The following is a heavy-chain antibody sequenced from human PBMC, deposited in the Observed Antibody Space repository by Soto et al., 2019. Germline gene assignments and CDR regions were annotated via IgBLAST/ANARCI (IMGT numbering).Heavy chain of an antibody. CDR1: GFTFSSYA. V-gene: IGHV3-23*01. D-gene: IGHD1-7*01. J-gene: IGHJ4*02. CDR3: AKDRFRLELPAVFDY. CDR2: ISGSGGST. Sequence: PGGSLRLSCAASGFTFSSYAMSWVRQAPGKGLEWVSAISGSGGSTYYADSVKGRFTISRDNSKNTLYLQMNSLRAEDTAVYYCAKDRFRLELPAVFDYWGQGTLVTVSS.